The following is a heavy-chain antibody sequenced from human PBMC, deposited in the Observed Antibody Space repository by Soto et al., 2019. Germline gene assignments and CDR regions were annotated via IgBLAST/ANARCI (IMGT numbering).Heavy chain of an antibody. CDR2: ISAYNGNT. Sequence: QVQLVQSGAEVKKPGASVKVSCKASGYTFTSYGISWVRQAPGQGLEWMGWISAYNGNTNYAQKLQGRVTMTTDTSTSTAYMELRSLRSDDTAVYYCEGSDLSGSGSYYDYYYGMDVWGQGTTVTVSS. V-gene: IGHV1-18*01. CDR1: GYTFTSYG. CDR3: EGSDLSGSGSYYDYYYGMDV. D-gene: IGHD1-26*01. J-gene: IGHJ6*02.